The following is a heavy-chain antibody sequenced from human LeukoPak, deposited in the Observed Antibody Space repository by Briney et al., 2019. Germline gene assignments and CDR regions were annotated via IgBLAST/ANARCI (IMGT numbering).Heavy chain of an antibody. J-gene: IGHJ6*02. V-gene: IGHV3-23*01. CDR3: AKSTSRGSSSYYYYYGMDV. CDR1: GFTFSSYW. Sequence: PGGSLRLSCAASGFTFSSYWMSWVRQAPGKGLEWVSAISGSGGSTYYADSVKGRFTISRDNSKNTLYLQMNSLRAEDTAVYYCAKSTSRGSSSYYYYYGMDVWGQGTTVTVSS. CDR2: ISGSGGST. D-gene: IGHD6-6*01.